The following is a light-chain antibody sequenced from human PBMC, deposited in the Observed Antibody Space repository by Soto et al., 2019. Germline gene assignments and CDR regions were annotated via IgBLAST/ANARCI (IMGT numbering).Light chain of an antibody. CDR3: QQYGSPPWT. V-gene: IGKV3-20*01. Sequence: EIVLTQSPGTLSLSPGERATLSCRASQSVSSSYLAWYQQKPGQAPRLLIYGASSRATGIPDRFSGSGSGTDFTLTISRLEPEDFAVYYCQQYGSPPWTFGQGTKVEI. CDR2: GAS. J-gene: IGKJ1*01. CDR1: QSVSSSY.